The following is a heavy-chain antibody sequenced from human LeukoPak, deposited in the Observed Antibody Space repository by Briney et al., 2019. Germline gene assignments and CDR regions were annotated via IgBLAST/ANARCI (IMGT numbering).Heavy chain of an antibody. CDR2: IIPIFGTA. D-gene: IGHD1-26*01. Sequence: ASVKVSCKASGGTFNSYAISWVRQAPGQGLEWMGGIIPIFGTANYAQKFQGRVTITTDESTSTAYMELSSLRSEDTAVYYCARDGPVGGYMDVWGKGTTVTVSS. CDR1: GGTFNSYA. J-gene: IGHJ6*03. CDR3: ARDGPVGGYMDV. V-gene: IGHV1-69*05.